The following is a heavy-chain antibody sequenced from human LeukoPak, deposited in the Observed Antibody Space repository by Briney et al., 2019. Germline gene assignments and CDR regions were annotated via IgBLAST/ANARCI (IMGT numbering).Heavy chain of an antibody. J-gene: IGHJ4*02. CDR1: GGSISSDSYY. D-gene: IGHD3-10*01. CDR3: ARDVAASGWFGMHY. V-gene: IGHV4-39*07. CDR2: IYYSGST. Sequence: SETLSLTCTVSGGSISSDSYYWGWIRQPPGKGLQWIGCIYYSGSTYYKPSLKSRVTISVDTSKNQFSLKLSSVTAADTAVYYCARDVAASGWFGMHYWGQGTLVTVSS.